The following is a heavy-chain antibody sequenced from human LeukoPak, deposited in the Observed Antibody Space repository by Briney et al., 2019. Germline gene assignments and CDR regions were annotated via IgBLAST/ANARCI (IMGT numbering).Heavy chain of an antibody. J-gene: IGHJ2*01. CDR1: GGSISRSDCY. CDR2: IYYSGST. D-gene: IGHD6-13*01. Sequence: SETLSLTCSVSGGSISRSDCYWGWIRQPPGKGLEWIGYIYYSGSTNYNPSLKSRVTISVDTSKNQFSLKLSSVTAADTAVYYCARIRQLVSQPPYYWYFDLWGRGTLVTVSS. CDR3: ARIRQLVSQPPYYWYFDL. V-gene: IGHV4-61*05.